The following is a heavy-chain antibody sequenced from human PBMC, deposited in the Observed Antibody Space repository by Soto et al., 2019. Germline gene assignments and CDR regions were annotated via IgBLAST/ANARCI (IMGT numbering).Heavy chain of an antibody. V-gene: IGHV3-23*01. CDR2: ISGSGGSA. Sequence: EVPLLESGGGLVQPGGSLRLSCAASGFTFSSYAMSWVRQAPGKGLEWVSAISGSGGSAYYADSVKGRFTISRDNSKNTLYLQMNSLRAEDTAVYYCAKDRGYSYGPYYYYYGMDVWGQGTTVTVSS. CDR3: AKDRGYSYGPYYYYYGMDV. J-gene: IGHJ6*02. D-gene: IGHD5-18*01. CDR1: GFTFSSYA.